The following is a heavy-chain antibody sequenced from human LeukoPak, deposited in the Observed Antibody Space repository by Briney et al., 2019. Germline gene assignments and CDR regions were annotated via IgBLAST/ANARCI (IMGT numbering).Heavy chain of an antibody. V-gene: IGHV3-21*01. CDR2: ISSSGIYM. Sequence: GGSLRLSCAASGFTFSTFGMNWVRQAPGKGLEWVSSISSSGIYMYYTDSLRGRFTISRDNAKNSLYLQMNSLRAEDTAVYYCARGMSGSYYSEVALDYWGQGTLVTVSS. CDR1: GFTFSTFG. J-gene: IGHJ4*02. D-gene: IGHD1-26*01. CDR3: ARGMSGSYYSEVALDY.